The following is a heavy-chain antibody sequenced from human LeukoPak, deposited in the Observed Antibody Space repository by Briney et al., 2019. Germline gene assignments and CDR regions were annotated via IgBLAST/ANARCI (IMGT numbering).Heavy chain of an antibody. CDR3: ARGLNWPNGYYYYYMDV. D-gene: IGHD1-20*01. CDR2: IYTSGNT. J-gene: IGHJ6*03. Sequence: SETLSLTCTVSGGSISSYYWSWIRQPAGKGLEWIGRIYTSGNTNYNPSLKSRVTMSVDTSKNQFSLKLSSVTAADTAVYYCARGLNWPNGYYYYYMDVWGKGTTVTVSS. CDR1: GGSISSYY. V-gene: IGHV4-4*07.